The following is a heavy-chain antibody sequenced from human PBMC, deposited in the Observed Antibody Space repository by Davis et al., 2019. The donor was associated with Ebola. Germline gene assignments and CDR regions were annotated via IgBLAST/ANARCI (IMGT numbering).Heavy chain of an antibody. V-gene: IGHV3-11*04. D-gene: IGHD6-13*01. J-gene: IGHJ4*02. CDR2: ISPGSITI. CDR1: GFILSDYY. CDR3: ARERAAAYFDY. Sequence: PGGSLRLSCTASGFILSDYYMSWIRQAPGKGLEWISHISPGSITIDYADSVKGRFTITRDNAKNSLYLQMNSLRAEDTAVYYCARERAAAYFDYWGQGTLVTVSS.